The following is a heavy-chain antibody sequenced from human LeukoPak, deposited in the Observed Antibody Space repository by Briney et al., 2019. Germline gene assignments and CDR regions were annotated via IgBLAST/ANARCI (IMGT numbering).Heavy chain of an antibody. CDR1: GGTFSSYA. CDR3: ARRDTAMAGFDY. V-gene: IGHV1-69*04. CDR2: IIPILGIA. D-gene: IGHD5-18*01. Sequence: SVTVSFKASGGTFSSYAISWVRQAPGQGLEWMGRIIPILGIANYAQKFQGRVTITADKSTSTAYMELSSLRSEDTAVYYCARRDTAMAGFDYWGQGTLVTVSS. J-gene: IGHJ4*02.